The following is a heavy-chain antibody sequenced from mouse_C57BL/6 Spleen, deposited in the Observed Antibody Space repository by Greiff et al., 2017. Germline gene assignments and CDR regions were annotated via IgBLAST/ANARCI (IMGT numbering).Heavy chain of an antibody. Sequence: EVKVVESGGGLVKPGGSLKLSCAASGFTFSDYGMHWVRQAPEKGLEWVAYISSGSSTIYYADKVKGRFTLSRDNAKNTLFLQMTSLRYEDTAMYYGTRDYGSSSFDYWGQGTTLTVSS. CDR3: TRDYGSSSFDY. CDR2: ISSGSSTI. V-gene: IGHV5-17*01. J-gene: IGHJ2*01. CDR1: GFTFSDYG. D-gene: IGHD1-1*01.